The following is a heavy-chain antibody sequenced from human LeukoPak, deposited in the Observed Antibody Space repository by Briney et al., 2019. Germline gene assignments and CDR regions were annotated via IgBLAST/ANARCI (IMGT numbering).Heavy chain of an antibody. Sequence: GASVKVSCKPSGYAFTAYYMHWVRQAPGKGLEWMGGFDPEDGETIYAQKFQGRVTMTEDTSTDTAYMELSSLRSEDTAVYYCATQNPAQYSSSWYDWFDPWGQGTLVTVSS. CDR3: ATQNPAQYSSSWYDWFDP. J-gene: IGHJ5*02. D-gene: IGHD6-13*01. V-gene: IGHV1-24*01. CDR1: GYAFTAYY. CDR2: FDPEDGET.